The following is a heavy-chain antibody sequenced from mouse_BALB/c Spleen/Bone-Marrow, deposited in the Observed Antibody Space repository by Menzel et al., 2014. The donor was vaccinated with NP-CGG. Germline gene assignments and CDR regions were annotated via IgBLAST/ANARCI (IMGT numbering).Heavy chain of an antibody. CDR1: GFNIKDTY. Sequence: EVQRVESGAELVKPGASVKSSCTASGFNIKDTYMHWVKQRPEQGLEWIGRIDPANGNTKYDPKFQGKATITADTSSNTAYLQLSSLTSEDTAVYYCALYYDYDVGYWGQGTTLTVSS. CDR2: IDPANGNT. V-gene: IGHV14-3*02. J-gene: IGHJ2*01. D-gene: IGHD2-4*01. CDR3: ALYYDYDVGY.